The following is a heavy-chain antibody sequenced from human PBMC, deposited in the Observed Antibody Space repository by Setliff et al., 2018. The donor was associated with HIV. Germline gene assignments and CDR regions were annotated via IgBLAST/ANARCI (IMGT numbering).Heavy chain of an antibody. CDR2: ISPNNAGT. V-gene: IGHV1-2*02. J-gene: IGHJ6*03. CDR3: ARVQGINITLARGASAGLDV. Sequence: ASVKVSCKASGYSFTDYFIHWVRQAPGQGLEWMGWISPNNAGTRIPRTFRGRVTLTRDTSINTAYMEMRTLRSDDTAVYYCARVQGINITLARGASAGLDVWGKGTTVTVS. CDR1: GYSFTDYF. D-gene: IGHD3-10*01.